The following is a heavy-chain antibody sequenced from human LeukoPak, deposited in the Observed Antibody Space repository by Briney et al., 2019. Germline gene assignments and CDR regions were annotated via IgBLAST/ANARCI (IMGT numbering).Heavy chain of an antibody. Sequence: PSETLSLTCTVAGGSISSYYWSWIRQPPGKGLEWIGYIYTRGSTNYNPSLKSRVTISVDTSKNQFSLKLSSVTAADTAVYYCARRRGGSYPNWFDPWGQGTLVTVSS. V-gene: IGHV4-4*09. CDR3: ARRRGGSYPNWFDP. CDR1: GGSISSYY. D-gene: IGHD1-26*01. J-gene: IGHJ5*02. CDR2: IYTRGST.